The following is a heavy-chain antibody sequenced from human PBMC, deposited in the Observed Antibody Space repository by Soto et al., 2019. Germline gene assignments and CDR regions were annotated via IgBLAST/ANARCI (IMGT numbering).Heavy chain of an antibody. CDR1: GFSFSGSS. Sequence: EAQLVESGGGLVQPGGSLKLSCAASGFSFSGSSMYWVRQAAGKGLEWIGRIRSKAYSYATAYGASLKGRFSIFRDDTKNTAYLQINSLKSEDTAVYYCLTSIREATRDFDYWGQGSLVTVSS. D-gene: IGHD5-12*01. V-gene: IGHV3-73*02. CDR2: IRSKAYSYAT. CDR3: LTSIREATRDFDY. J-gene: IGHJ4*02.